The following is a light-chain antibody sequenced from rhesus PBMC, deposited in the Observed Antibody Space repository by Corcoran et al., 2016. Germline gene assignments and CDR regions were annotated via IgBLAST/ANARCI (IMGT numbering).Light chain of an antibody. CDR1: QGISSY. Sequence: DIQMTQSPSSLSASVGDRVTITCRASQGISSYLVWFQQKPGKAPKPLIHYACIFDSGVPSRFSGSGSGTEFTLTISSLQPDDFATYYCQQYDSVPWTFGQGTRVEIK. J-gene: IGKJ1*01. V-gene: IGKV1-37*01. CDR2: YAC. CDR3: QQYDSVPWT.